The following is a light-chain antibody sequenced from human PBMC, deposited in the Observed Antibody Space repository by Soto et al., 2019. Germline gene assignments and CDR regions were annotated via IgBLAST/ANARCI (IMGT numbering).Light chain of an antibody. V-gene: IGKV1-39*01. Sequence: DIQMTQSPSSLSASVGDRVTITCRASQSISSYLNWYQQIPGKAPNLLIYTAYTLQSGVPSRFSGSGSGTDFTLTISSLQPDDFATYYCQQSYSTPYTFGQGTKLEIK. CDR2: TAY. CDR3: QQSYSTPYT. CDR1: QSISSY. J-gene: IGKJ2*01.